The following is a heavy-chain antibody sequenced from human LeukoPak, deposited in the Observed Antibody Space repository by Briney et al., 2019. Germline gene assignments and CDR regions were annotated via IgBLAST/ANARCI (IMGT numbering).Heavy chain of an antibody. D-gene: IGHD3-3*01. CDR3: AKDGPHYDFWSGYQDAFDI. V-gene: IGHV3-23*01. Sequence: GGSLRLFCGASGFTFSSYAMSWVCQAPGKGLEWVSAISGSCGSTYYADSVKGRFTISRDNSKNTLYLQMNSLRADDTAVYYRAKDGPHYDFWSGYQDAFDIWGQGTMVTVSS. CDR2: ISGSCGST. J-gene: IGHJ3*02. CDR1: GFTFSSYA.